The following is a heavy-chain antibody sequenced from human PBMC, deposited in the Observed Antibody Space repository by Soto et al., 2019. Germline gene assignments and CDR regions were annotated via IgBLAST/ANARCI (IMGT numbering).Heavy chain of an antibody. V-gene: IGHV3-11*01. J-gene: IGHJ4*02. D-gene: IGHD5-12*01. CDR2: MSSSGSTI. CDR3: AREDIVALDY. CDR1: GFTFSDYY. Sequence: QVQLVESGGGLVKPGGSLRLSCAASGFTFSDYYMSWIRQAPGKVLEWVAYMSSSGSTIDYADSVKGRFTIARDNAKNSLYLPMNSLRVEDTAVHYCAREDIVALDYWGPGTLVTVSS.